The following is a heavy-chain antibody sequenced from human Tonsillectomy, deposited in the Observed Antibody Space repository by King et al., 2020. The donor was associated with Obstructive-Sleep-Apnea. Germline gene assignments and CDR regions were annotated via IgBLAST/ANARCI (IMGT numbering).Heavy chain of an antibody. CDR2: IKQDGSEI. Sequence: VQLVESGGGLVQPGGSLRLSCAASGFTFSSYWMSWVRQAPGKGREWVANIKQDGSEIYYVDSVKGRFTNSRDNAKNSLYLQINSLRAEDTAVYYWARDWDTAIGFIDYWGQGTLVTVSS. CDR3: ARDWDTAIGFIDY. V-gene: IGHV3-7*03. CDR1: GFTFSSYW. J-gene: IGHJ4*02. D-gene: IGHD5-18*01.